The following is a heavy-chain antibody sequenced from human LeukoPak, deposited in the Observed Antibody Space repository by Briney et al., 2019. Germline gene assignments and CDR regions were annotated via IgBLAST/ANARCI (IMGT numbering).Heavy chain of an antibody. J-gene: IGHJ6*03. Sequence: GGSLRLSCGASGFTFRSYWMQWVRQAPAKGLVWVSRVNSDGTGTTYAHSVEGRFSISRDNAKNTVYLQMNSLRAEDTAIYDCIRTLIVATSPYMDVWGKGTTVTVSS. CDR2: VNSDGTGT. CDR1: GFTFRSYW. D-gene: IGHD5-12*01. V-gene: IGHV3-74*01. CDR3: IRTLIVATSPYMDV.